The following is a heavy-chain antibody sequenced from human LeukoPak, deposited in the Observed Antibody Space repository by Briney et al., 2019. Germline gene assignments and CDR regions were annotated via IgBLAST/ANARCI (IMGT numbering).Heavy chain of an antibody. CDR3: ARDSGQNWFDP. J-gene: IGHJ5*02. V-gene: IGHV1-18*01. CDR2: ISAYNDNT. CDR1: GYTFTSYG. Sequence: GASVKISCKASGYTFTSYGISWVRQAPGQGLEWMGWISAYNDNTNYAQKIQGRVTMTTDTSTTTAYMELRSLRSDDTAVYYCARDSGQNWFDPWGQGTLVTVSS. D-gene: IGHD1-14*01.